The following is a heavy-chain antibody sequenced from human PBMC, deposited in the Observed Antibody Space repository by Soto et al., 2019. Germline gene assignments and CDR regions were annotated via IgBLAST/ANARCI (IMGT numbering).Heavy chain of an antibody. CDR3: ARCGSGSYYYYYYYMDV. CDR2: MPPNCGKT. D-gene: IGHD3-10*01. CDR1: GYTFTSYD. V-gene: IGHV1-8*01. J-gene: IGHJ6*03. Sequence: QVQLVQSGAEVKKPGASVKVSCKASGYTFTSYDLKWVRQATGKGLEWMGWMPPNCGKTGYAQKVQGKVTMTNNTSIRTAYIDLSSMRSEDTAVYYCARCGSGSYYYYYYYMDVWGKGTTVTVSS.